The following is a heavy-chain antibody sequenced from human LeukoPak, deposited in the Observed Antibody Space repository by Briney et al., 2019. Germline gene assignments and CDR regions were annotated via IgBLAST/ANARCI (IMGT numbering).Heavy chain of an antibody. J-gene: IGHJ4*02. CDR1: GGSIISCGYY. D-gene: IGHD3-10*01. CDR3: ARWVVPGTLDY. Sequence: PSETLSLTCTVSGGSIISCGYYWSWIRQRPGKGLEWIGYIYYRGSTYYNPSLKSRVTISVDTSKNQFSLNLTSVTAADTAVYYCARWVVPGTLDYWGQGTLVTVSS. V-gene: IGHV4-31*03. CDR2: IYYRGST.